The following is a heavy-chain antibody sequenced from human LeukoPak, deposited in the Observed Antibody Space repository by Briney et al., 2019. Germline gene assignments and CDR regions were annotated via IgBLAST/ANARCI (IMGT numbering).Heavy chain of an antibody. Sequence: PGGSLRLSCAASGFTFSSYGMHWVRQAPGKGLEWVAFIRYDGSNKYYADSVKGRFTISRDNSKNTLYLQMNSLRAEDTAVYYCAKGPPFRWYLRDWGQGTLVTVSS. D-gene: IGHD4-23*01. CDR3: AKGPPFRWYLRD. CDR1: GFTFSSYG. V-gene: IGHV3-30*02. J-gene: IGHJ4*02. CDR2: IRYDGSNK.